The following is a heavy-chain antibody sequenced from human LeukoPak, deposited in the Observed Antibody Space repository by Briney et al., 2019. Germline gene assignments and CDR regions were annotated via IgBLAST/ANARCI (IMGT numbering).Heavy chain of an antibody. Sequence: GASVKVSCKASGGTFSSYAISWVRQAPGQGLEWMGGIIPILGTANYAQKFQGRVTITADESTSTAYMELSSLRSEDTAVYYCARARRLSIAAAGDASDIWGQGTMVTVSS. CDR3: ARARRLSIAAAGDASDI. V-gene: IGHV1-69*01. CDR2: IIPILGTA. CDR1: GGTFSSYA. D-gene: IGHD6-13*01. J-gene: IGHJ3*02.